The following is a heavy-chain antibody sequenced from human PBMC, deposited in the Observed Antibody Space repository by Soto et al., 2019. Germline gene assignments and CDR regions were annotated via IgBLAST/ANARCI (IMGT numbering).Heavy chain of an antibody. V-gene: IGHV4-31*03. D-gene: IGHD2-21*02. Sequence: QVQLQESGPGLVKPSQTLSLTCTVSSASISSADYYWSWIRQHPGKGLEWIAYIYYSGSTSYNPSLKSRVIISMYPSRDQFSLTLTSVTAADTAVYYCARARSRCGAACFDYWGQGTLVTVSS. CDR1: SASISSADYY. CDR3: ARARSRCGAACFDY. CDR2: IYYSGST. J-gene: IGHJ4*02.